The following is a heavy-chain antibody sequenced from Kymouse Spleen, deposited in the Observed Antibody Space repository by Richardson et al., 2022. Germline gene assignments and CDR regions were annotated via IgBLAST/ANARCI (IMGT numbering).Heavy chain of an antibody. CDR2: INHSGST. CDR1: GGSFSGYY. Sequence: QVQLQQWGAGLLKPSETLSLTCAVYGGSFSGYYWSWIRQPPGKGLEWIGEINHSGSTNYNPSLKSRVTISVDTSKNQFSLKLSSVTAADTAVYYCASGYSSSWYGYYYYYGMDVWGQGTTVTVSS. V-gene: IGHV4-34*01. D-gene: IGHD6-13*01. J-gene: IGHJ6*02. CDR3: ASGYSSSWYGYYYYYGMDV.